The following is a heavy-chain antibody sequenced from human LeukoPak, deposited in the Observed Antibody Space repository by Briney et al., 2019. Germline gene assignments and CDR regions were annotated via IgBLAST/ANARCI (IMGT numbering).Heavy chain of an antibody. Sequence: GGSLRLSCAASGLTFSDYTINWVRQAPGKGLEWVSSISGSSASIFYADSLKGRFTISRDNANSSLYLQMNSLRAEDTAVYYCARDGSYSSSWYFDYWGQGTLVTVSS. V-gene: IGHV3-21*01. CDR3: ARDGSYSSSWYFDY. D-gene: IGHD6-13*01. CDR2: ISGSSASI. J-gene: IGHJ4*02. CDR1: GLTFSDYT.